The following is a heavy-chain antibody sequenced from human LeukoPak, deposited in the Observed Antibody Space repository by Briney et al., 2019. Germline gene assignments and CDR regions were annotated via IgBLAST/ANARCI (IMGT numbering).Heavy chain of an antibody. CDR3: ARSEYGDFDY. CDR1: GFTFSSYA. Sequence: PGGSLRLSCAASGFTFSSYAMHWVRQAPGKGLEWVAVISYDGSNKYYADSVKGRFTISRDNSKNTLYLQMNSLRAEDTAVYYCARSEYGDFDYWGHGNLVTVSS. V-gene: IGHV3-30*04. CDR2: ISYDGSNK. J-gene: IGHJ4*01. D-gene: IGHD4-17*01.